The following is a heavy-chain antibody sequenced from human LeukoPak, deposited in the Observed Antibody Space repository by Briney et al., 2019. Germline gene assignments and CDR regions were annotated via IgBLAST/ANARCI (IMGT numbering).Heavy chain of an antibody. CDR3: ASGYTYYYGSGIYY. Sequence: GGSLRLSCAASGFNFNDAAMTWVRQAPGKGLEWVAVISYDGSNKYYADSVKGRFTISRDNSKNSLYLQMNSLRTEDTAVYYCASGYTYYYGSGIYYWGQGTLVTVSS. D-gene: IGHD3-10*01. CDR2: ISYDGSNK. V-gene: IGHV3-30-3*01. J-gene: IGHJ4*02. CDR1: GFNFNDAA.